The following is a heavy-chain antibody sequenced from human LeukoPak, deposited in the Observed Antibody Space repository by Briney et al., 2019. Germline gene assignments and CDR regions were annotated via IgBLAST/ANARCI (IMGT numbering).Heavy chain of an antibody. CDR3: ASRATVTTDRFWFDP. J-gene: IGHJ5*02. Sequence: GGSLRLSCAASGFTVSSNYMSWVRQAPGKGLKWVSVIYSGGSTYYADSVKGRFTISRDNSKNTLYLQMNSLRAEDTAVYYCASRATVTTDRFWFDPWGQATLVTVSS. V-gene: IGHV3-53*01. D-gene: IGHD4-11*01. CDR2: IYSGGST. CDR1: GFTVSSNY.